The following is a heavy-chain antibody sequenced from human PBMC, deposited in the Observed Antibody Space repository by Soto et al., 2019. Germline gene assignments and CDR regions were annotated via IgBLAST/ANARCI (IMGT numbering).Heavy chain of an antibody. Sequence: GGSLRLSCAASGFTFSSYGMHWVRQAPGKGLEWVAVISYDGSNKYYADSVKGRFTISRDNSKNTLYLQMNSLRAEDTAVYYCARASSGTLFDYWGQGTLVTVSS. CDR1: GFTFSSYG. CDR2: ISYDGSNK. CDR3: ARASSGTLFDY. V-gene: IGHV3-30-3*01. D-gene: IGHD1-26*01. J-gene: IGHJ4*02.